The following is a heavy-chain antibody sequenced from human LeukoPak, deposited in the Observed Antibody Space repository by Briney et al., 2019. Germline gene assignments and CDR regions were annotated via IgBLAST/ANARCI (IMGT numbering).Heavy chain of an antibody. CDR3: ARTVDTAMVHFDY. Sequence: ASVKVSCKASGYTFTGYYMHWVRQAPGQGLEWMGWINPNSGGTNYAQKFQGWVTMTRDTSISTAYMELSRLRSDDTAAYYCARTVDTAMVHFDYWGQGTLVTVSS. J-gene: IGHJ4*02. CDR1: GYTFTGYY. D-gene: IGHD5-18*01. V-gene: IGHV1-2*04. CDR2: INPNSGGT.